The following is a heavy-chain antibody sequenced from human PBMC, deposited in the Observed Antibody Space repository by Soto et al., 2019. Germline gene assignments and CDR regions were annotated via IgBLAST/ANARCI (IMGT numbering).Heavy chain of an antibody. J-gene: IGHJ6*03. CDR3: AAWSPPYQQFSTNYYYYMDV. CDR1: GYTLTDFA. Sequence: GASVKVSCTASGYTLTDFAIHWVRQAPGKGLEWMGGFDPDDGNTIYAQKFQGRVTMTTDTSTDTAYMELSSLRSEDTAVYYCAAWSPPYQQFSTNYYYYMDVWGKGTTVTVSS. V-gene: IGHV1-24*01. D-gene: IGHD2-2*01. CDR2: FDPDDGNT.